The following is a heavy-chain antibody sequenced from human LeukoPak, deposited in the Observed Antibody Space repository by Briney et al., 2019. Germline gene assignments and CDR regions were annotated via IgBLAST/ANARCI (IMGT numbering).Heavy chain of an antibody. CDR1: GFTFSNYA. D-gene: IGHD6-25*01. CDR2: LNTSGSAT. V-gene: IGHV3-23*01. CDR3: AKVRRLGAAAADAFDI. J-gene: IGHJ3*02. Sequence: GGSLRLSCAASGFTFSNYAMSWVRQAPGGGLEWVSTLNTSGSATYYAGSVKGRFTISRDNSKNTLYLQMSRLRGDDTALYYCAKVRRLGAAAADAFDIWGQGTMLTVSS.